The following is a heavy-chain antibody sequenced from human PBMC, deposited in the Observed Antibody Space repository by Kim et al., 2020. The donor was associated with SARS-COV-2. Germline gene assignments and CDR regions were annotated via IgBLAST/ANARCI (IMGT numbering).Heavy chain of an antibody. CDR2: ISADSSVI. Sequence: GGSLRLSCAASGFTFSRYDMNWVRQAPGKGLEWVSYISADSSVIHYADSVKGRFTISRDNAKNSLFLQMNSLRAEDTSLYYCAREPIDSNGYIYYGMDV. V-gene: IGHV3-48*04. D-gene: IGHD3-22*01. CDR1: GFTFSRYD. J-gene: IGHJ6*01. CDR3: AREPIDSNGYIYYGMDV.